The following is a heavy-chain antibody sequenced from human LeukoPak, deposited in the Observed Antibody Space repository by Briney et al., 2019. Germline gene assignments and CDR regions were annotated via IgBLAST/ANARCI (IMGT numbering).Heavy chain of an antibody. V-gene: IGHV5-51*01. D-gene: IGHD3-10*01. Sequence: GESLKISCKASGYSFTTYWIGWVRQMPGKGLEWMGIIYPGDSSTRYSPSFLGQITISADKSITTAYLQWGGLQASDTAMYYCARGMTNYVSGSYYNSYDASDMRGQGTMVTVSS. CDR1: GYSFTTYW. CDR2: IYPGDSST. J-gene: IGHJ3*02. CDR3: ARGMTNYVSGSYYNSYDASDM.